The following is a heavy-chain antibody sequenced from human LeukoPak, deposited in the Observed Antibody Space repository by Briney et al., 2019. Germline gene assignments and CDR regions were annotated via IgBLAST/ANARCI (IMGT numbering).Heavy chain of an antibody. V-gene: IGHV4-30-2*01. J-gene: IGHJ2*01. CDR1: GGSISSGGYS. D-gene: IGHD6-13*01. CDR2: ISHSGTT. Sequence: PSETLSLTCAVSGGSISSGGYSWSWIRQPPGKGLEWMGYISHSGTTYYNPSLKTRVTISVDRSKNQFSLKLTSVTAADTAVYYCARYSSTWPYWYFDLWGRGTLVTVSS. CDR3: ARYSSTWPYWYFDL.